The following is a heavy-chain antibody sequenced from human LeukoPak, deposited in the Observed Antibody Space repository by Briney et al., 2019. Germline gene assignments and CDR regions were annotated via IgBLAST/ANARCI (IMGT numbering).Heavy chain of an antibody. V-gene: IGHV4-30-2*01. J-gene: IGHJ6*02. CDR3: ARVSKKRGQNYYYYGMDV. CDR2: IYHSGST. Sequence: PSQTQSLTCAVSGGSISSGGYSWSWIRQPPGKGLEWIGYIYHSGSTYYNPSLKSRVTISVDRSKNQFSLKLSSVTAADTAVYYCARVSKKRGQNYYYYGMDVWGQGTTVTVSS. CDR1: GGSISSGGYS. D-gene: IGHD3/OR15-3a*01.